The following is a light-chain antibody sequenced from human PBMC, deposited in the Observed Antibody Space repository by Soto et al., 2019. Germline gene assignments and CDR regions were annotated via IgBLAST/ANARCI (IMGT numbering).Light chain of an antibody. Sequence: EIVLTQSPGTLSLSPGERATLSCRASQSVSSNYLAWYQQKPGQAPRLLIFGASSRSTGIPHRFSGSGSGTDFTLTISRLEAEDCAVYYCQQYDSSPRLTFGGGTKVEIK. CDR1: QSVSSNY. CDR2: GAS. J-gene: IGKJ4*01. V-gene: IGKV3-20*01. CDR3: QQYDSSPRLT.